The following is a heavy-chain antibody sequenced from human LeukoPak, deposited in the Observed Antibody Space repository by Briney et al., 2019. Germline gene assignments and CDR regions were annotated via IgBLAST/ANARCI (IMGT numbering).Heavy chain of an antibody. CDR1: GGTFSSYA. D-gene: IGHD3-3*01. CDR2: IIPIFGTA. V-gene: IGHV1-69*05. Sequence: SVKVSCKXSGGTFSSYAISWVRQAPGQGLEWMGRIIPIFGTADYAQKFQGRVTITTDESTSTAYMELSSLRSEDAAVYYCARDGGSSTIFGVVIPYFDYWGQGTLVTVSS. J-gene: IGHJ4*02. CDR3: ARDGGSSTIFGVVIPYFDY.